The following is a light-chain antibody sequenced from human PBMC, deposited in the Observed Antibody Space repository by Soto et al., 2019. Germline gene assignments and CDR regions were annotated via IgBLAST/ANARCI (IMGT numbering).Light chain of an antibody. CDR1: QSVSSS. V-gene: IGKV3-11*01. Sequence: EIVLTQSPATLSLSPGERATLSCRASQSVSSSLAWYQQKPGQAPRLLIYDASNRATGIPARFSGSGSGTDFTLTISSLEPEDVAFDSCQQRSNWPSEVTFGPGTKVDIK. J-gene: IGKJ3*01. CDR2: DAS. CDR3: QQRSNWPSEVT.